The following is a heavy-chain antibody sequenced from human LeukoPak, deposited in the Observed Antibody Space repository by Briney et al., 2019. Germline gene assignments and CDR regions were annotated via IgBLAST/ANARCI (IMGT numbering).Heavy chain of an antibody. Sequence: SETLSLTCTVSGGSISSSSYYWGWIRQPPGKGLEWIGSIYYSGSTYYNPSLKSRVTISVDTSKNQFSLKLSSVTAADTAVYYCARLPYYYGSGSHYSFDYWGQGTLVTVSS. CDR1: GGSISSSSYY. J-gene: IGHJ4*02. CDR2: IYYSGST. V-gene: IGHV4-39*01. D-gene: IGHD3-10*01. CDR3: ARLPYYYGSGSHYSFDY.